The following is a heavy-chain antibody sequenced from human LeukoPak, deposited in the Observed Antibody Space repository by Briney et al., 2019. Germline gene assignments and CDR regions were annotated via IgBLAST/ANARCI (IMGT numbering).Heavy chain of an antibody. D-gene: IGHD2-15*01. CDR2: ISGSGGST. Sequence: PGGSLRLSCAASGFTFSSYAMRWVRQAPGKGLEWVSAISGSGGSTYYADSVKGRFTISRDNSKNTLYLQMNSLRAEDTAVYYCAKVRGTDLVVVVAATPYYYYGMDVWGQGTTVTVSS. V-gene: IGHV3-23*01. J-gene: IGHJ6*02. CDR1: GFTFSSYA. CDR3: AKVRGTDLVVVVAATPYYYYGMDV.